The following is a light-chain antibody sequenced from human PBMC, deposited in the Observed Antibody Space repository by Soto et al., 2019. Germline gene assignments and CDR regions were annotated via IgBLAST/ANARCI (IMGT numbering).Light chain of an antibody. Sequence: DIQMTQSPSSLSASVGGRVTITCRASQSISTYLNWYQQIPGKAPKLLIYAASTLQSGVPSRFSGGGAGTDFTPTISSLQPEDFATFFCQQGYSNPRTFGQGTKLEIK. CDR2: AAS. J-gene: IGKJ2*02. V-gene: IGKV1-39*01. CDR3: QQGYSNPRT. CDR1: QSISTY.